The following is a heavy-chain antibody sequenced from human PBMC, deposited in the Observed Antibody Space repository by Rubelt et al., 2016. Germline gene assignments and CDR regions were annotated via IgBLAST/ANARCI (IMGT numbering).Heavy chain of an antibody. Sequence: SVVSVVQPGRSLRLSCAASGFTFSSYAMHWVRQAPGKGLEWVSVIYNGGTTTHYADSVKGRFTISRHSSRNTVYLQMDSLRTDDTAVYYCTTTADGYNSFDYWGQGTLVTVSS. V-gene: IGHV3-NL1*01. CDR1: GFTFSSYA. D-gene: IGHD5-24*01. J-gene: IGHJ4*02. CDR3: TTTADGYNSFDY. CDR2: IYNGGTTT.